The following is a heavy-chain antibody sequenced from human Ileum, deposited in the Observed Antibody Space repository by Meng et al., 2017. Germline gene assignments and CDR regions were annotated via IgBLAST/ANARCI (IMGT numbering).Heavy chain of an antibody. CDR3: VRVPKIVGTTTFFDY. Sequence: GGSLRLSCAASGFTFGDYYMDWVRQAPGKGLEWVGRSRNKANSYTTEYAASVKGRFTISRDDSKNAVYPQMNSLKTEDTAVYYCVRVPKIVGTTTFFDYWGQGTLVTVSS. CDR2: SRNKANSYTT. V-gene: IGHV3-72*01. CDR1: GFTFGDYY. D-gene: IGHD1-26*01. J-gene: IGHJ4*02.